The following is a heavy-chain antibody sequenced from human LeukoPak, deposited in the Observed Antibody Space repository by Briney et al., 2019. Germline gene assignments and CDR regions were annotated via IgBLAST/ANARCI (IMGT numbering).Heavy chain of an antibody. CDR3: ATYTSGNYYEGLEY. J-gene: IGHJ4*02. CDR2: IAGGYT. V-gene: IGHV3-23*01. D-gene: IGHD3-10*01. Sequence: GGSLRLSCAASGFTFSSYAMSWVRQAPGKGLEWVSAIAGGYTYYADSMKGRFTISRDNSKNTLYLQMNSLRAEDTAVYYCATYTSGNYYEGLEYWGQGTLVTVSS. CDR1: GFTFSSYA.